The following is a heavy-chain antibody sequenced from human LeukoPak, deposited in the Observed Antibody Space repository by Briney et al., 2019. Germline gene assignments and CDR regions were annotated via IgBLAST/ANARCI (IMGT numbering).Heavy chain of an antibody. J-gene: IGHJ6*02. Sequence: PGGSLRLSCAASGFTFSSYGMHWVRQAPGKGLEYVSAISSNGGSTYYANSVKGRFTISRDNSKNTLYLQMGSLRAEDMAVYYCARDTYSYGSYYYYGMDVWGQGTTVTVSS. CDR1: GFTFSSYG. CDR3: ARDTYSYGSYYYYGMDV. D-gene: IGHD5-18*01. CDR2: ISSNGGST. V-gene: IGHV3-64*01.